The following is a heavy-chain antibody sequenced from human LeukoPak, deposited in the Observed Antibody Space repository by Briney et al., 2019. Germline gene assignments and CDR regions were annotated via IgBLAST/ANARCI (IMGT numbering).Heavy chain of an antibody. D-gene: IGHD1-26*01. Sequence: SVKVSCKASGGTFSSYAISWVRQAPGQGLEWMGRIIPILGIANYAQKFQGRVTITADKSTSTVYMELSSLRSEDTAVYYCASAPPRIVGATWFDPWGQGTLVTVSS. V-gene: IGHV1-69*04. CDR1: GGTFSSYA. CDR2: IIPILGIA. J-gene: IGHJ5*02. CDR3: ASAPPRIVGATWFDP.